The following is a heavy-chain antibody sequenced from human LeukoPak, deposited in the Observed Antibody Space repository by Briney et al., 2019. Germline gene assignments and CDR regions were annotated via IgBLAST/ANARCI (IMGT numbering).Heavy chain of an antibody. CDR1: GYTFTSYY. CDR3: ARVHTEYSYGQRPLDY. J-gene: IGHJ4*02. CDR2: INPSGGST. D-gene: IGHD5-18*01. V-gene: IGHV1-46*01. Sequence: ASVKVSCKASGYTFTSYYMHWVRQPPGQGLEWMGIINPSGGSTSYAQKLQGRVTMTTDTSTSTAYMELRSLRSDDTAVYYCARVHTEYSYGQRPLDYWGQGTLVTVSS.